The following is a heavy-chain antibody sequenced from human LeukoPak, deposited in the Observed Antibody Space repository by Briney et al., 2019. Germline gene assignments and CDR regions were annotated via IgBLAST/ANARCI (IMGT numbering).Heavy chain of an antibody. CDR3: ARAPHNWRPNDAFDI. CDR1: GFTFSSYW. D-gene: IGHD1-20*01. J-gene: IGHJ3*02. V-gene: IGHV3-74*01. Sequence: GGSLRLSCAASGFTFSSYWIHWVRQAPGKGLVWVSRINSDGSSTSYADSVKGRFTISRDNAKNTLYLQMNSLRAEDMAVYYCARAPHNWRPNDAFDIWGQGTMVTVSS. CDR2: INSDGSST.